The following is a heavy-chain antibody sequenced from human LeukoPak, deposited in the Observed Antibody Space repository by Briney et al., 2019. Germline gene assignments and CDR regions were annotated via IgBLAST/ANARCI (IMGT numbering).Heavy chain of an antibody. CDR1: GGSFSGYY. D-gene: IGHD6-25*01. J-gene: IGHJ4*02. CDR3: ARARGTEAIDY. Sequence: PSETLSLTCAVYGGSFSGYYWSWIRQPPGKGLEWIGEINHSGSTNYNPSLKSRVIVSVDTSKNQFSLKVTSVTAADTAAYYCARARGTEAIDYWGQGTLVTVSP. CDR2: INHSGST. V-gene: IGHV4-34*01.